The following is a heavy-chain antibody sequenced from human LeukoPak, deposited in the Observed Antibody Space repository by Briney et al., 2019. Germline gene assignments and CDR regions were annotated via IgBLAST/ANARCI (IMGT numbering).Heavy chain of an antibody. CDR3: AASSRFVVVTAIRYYYYGMDV. Sequence: SETLSLTCAVYGGSFSGYYWSWIRQPPGKGLEWIGEINQSGSTNYNPSLKSRVTISVDTSKNQFSLKLSSVTAADTAVYYCAASSRFVVVTAIRYYYYGMDVWGQGTTVTVSS. J-gene: IGHJ6*02. D-gene: IGHD2-21*02. CDR1: GGSFSGYY. V-gene: IGHV4-34*01. CDR2: INQSGST.